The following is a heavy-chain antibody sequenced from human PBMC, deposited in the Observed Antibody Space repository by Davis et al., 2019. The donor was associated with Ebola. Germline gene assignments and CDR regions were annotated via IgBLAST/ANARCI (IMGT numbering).Heavy chain of an antibody. J-gene: IGHJ4*02. CDR1: GFTFSSYG. D-gene: IGHD6-19*01. CDR2: ISYDGSNK. Sequence: GESLKISCAASGFTFSSYGMHWVRQAPVKGLEWVAVISYDGSNKYYADSVKGRFTISRDNSKNTLYLQMNSLRAEDTALYYCARDQGSQGNFHYWGQGTLVAVSS. V-gene: IGHV3-30*03. CDR3: ARDQGSQGNFHY.